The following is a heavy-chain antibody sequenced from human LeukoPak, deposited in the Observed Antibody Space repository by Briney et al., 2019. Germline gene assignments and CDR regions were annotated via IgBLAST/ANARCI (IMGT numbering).Heavy chain of an antibody. CDR1: GFTFSTYA. J-gene: IGHJ1*01. Sequence: GGSLRLSCAASGFTFSTYAMTWVRHAPGKGLEWVSAICASGGCTFYADSVKGRFTMSRDNSKNTLYLQMNSLRVEDTALYYCARLTDSSSQHWGQGTLVTVSS. V-gene: IGHV3-23*01. CDR2: ICASGGCT. CDR3: ARLTDSSSQH. D-gene: IGHD2-2*01.